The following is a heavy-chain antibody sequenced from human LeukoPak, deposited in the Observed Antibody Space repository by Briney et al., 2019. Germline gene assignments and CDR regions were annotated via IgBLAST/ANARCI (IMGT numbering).Heavy chain of an antibody. Sequence: GGSLRLSCAASGFTFSSYAMSWVRQAPGKGLEWVSAISGSGGSTYYADSVKGRFTISRDNSKNTLYLQMNSLRAEDTAVYYCAKDPEYYYDSSDYFNDAFDIWGQGTTVTVSS. CDR3: AKDPEYYYDSSDYFNDAFDI. CDR1: GFTFSSYA. D-gene: IGHD3-22*01. J-gene: IGHJ3*02. CDR2: ISGSGGST. V-gene: IGHV3-23*01.